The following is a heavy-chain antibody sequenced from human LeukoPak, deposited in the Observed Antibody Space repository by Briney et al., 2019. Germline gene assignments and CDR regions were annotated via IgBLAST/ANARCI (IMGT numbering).Heavy chain of an antibody. Sequence: SGPTLVKPTQTLTLTCTFSGFSLSTSGVGVGWIRQPPGKALEWLALIYWNDDKRYSPSLKSRLTITKDTSKNQVVLTMTNMDPVDTATYYRAHSLLSLRLPDYWGQGTLVTVSS. J-gene: IGHJ4*02. CDR1: GFSLSTSGVG. D-gene: IGHD1-26*01. CDR3: AHSLLSLRLPDY. V-gene: IGHV2-5*01. CDR2: IYWNDDK.